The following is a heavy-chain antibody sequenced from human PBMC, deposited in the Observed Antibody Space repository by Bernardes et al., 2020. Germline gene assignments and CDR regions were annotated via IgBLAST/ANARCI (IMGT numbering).Heavy chain of an antibody. J-gene: IGHJ6*02. Sequence: AAGKVSCKASGYTFTSYDINWVRQATGQGLEWMGWMNPNSGNTGYAQKFQGRVTMTRNTSISTAYMELSSLRSEDTAVYYCARGRRFGELLYYYYYGMDVWGQGTTVTVSS. CDR2: MNPNSGNT. CDR3: ARGRRFGELLYYYYYGMDV. D-gene: IGHD3-10*01. CDR1: GYTFTSYD. V-gene: IGHV1-8*01.